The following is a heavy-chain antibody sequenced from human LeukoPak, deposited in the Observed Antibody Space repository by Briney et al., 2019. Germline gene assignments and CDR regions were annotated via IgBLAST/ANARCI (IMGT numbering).Heavy chain of an antibody. J-gene: IGHJ3*02. Sequence: SETLSLTCTVSGGSISSYYWSWIRQPPGKGLEWIGYIYYSGSTNYNPSLKSRVTISVDTSKNQFSLKLSSVTAADTAVYYCARLDVWGSHRHAFDIWGQGTMVTVSS. V-gene: IGHV4-59*08. CDR3: ARLDVWGSHRHAFDI. D-gene: IGHD3-16*02. CDR2: IYYSGST. CDR1: GGSISSYY.